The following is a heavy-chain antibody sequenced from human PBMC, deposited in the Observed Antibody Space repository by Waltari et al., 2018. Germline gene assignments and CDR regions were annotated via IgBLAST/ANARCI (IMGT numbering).Heavy chain of an antibody. CDR2: INHSGST. J-gene: IGHJ4*02. V-gene: IGHV4-34*01. D-gene: IGHD6-13*01. CDR3: ARNPRYSSSWYNY. Sequence: QVQLQQWGAGLLKPSETLSLTCAVYGGSFSGYYWSWIRQPPGKGLEWIGEINHSGSTNYNPSLKSRFTISVDTSKNQFSLKLSSVTAADTAVYYCARNPRYSSSWYNYWGQGTLVTVSS. CDR1: GGSFSGYY.